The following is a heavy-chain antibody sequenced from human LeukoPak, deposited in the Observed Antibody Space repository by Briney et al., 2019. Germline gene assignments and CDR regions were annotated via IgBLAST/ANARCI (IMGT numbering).Heavy chain of an antibody. Sequence: GGSLRLSCAASGFTFSSYDMQWVRQAPGKGPEYVSAISGNGGTTYYANSVKGRFTISRDNSKNTLYLQMGSLRAEDMAVYYCARDGARYSGSYYNDYWGQGTLVTVSS. D-gene: IGHD1-26*01. CDR1: GFTFSSYD. CDR2: ISGNGGTT. J-gene: IGHJ4*02. V-gene: IGHV3-64*01. CDR3: ARDGARYSGSYYNDY.